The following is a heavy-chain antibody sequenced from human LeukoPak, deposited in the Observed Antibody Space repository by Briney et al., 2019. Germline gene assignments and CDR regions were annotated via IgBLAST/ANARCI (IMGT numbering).Heavy chain of an antibody. CDR1: DGSISGYY. CDR3: ARGFVPAGMARYRYMDV. V-gene: IGHV4-4*07. D-gene: IGHD2-2*01. J-gene: IGHJ6*03. Sequence: PSETLSLTCTVSDGSISGYYWTWIRQPAGKGREWIGRIYTSDNTIYNPSLRRRVTMSVDTSKNQFSLKLSSAAAADTAVYYCARGFVPAGMARYRYMDVWGKGTTVTVSS. CDR2: IYTSDNT.